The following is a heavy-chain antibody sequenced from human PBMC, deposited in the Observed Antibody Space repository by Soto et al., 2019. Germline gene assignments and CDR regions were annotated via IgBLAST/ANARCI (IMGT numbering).Heavy chain of an antibody. Sequence: EVQLVESGGGLVQPGRSLRLSCAASGFTFDDYAMHWVRQVPGKGLEWVSGINWNSGSIGYGDSGKGRFAISRDNAKNPLHLQMNSLSAEDTALYYCVKDESINWYSGHFRHWGQGTLVSVSS. J-gene: IGHJ1*01. CDR1: GFTFDDYA. CDR3: VKDESINWYSGHFRH. CDR2: INWNSGSI. V-gene: IGHV3-9*01. D-gene: IGHD6-13*01.